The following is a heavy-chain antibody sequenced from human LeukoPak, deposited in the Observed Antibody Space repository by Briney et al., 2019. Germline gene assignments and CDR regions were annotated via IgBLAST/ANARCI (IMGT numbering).Heavy chain of an antibody. V-gene: IGHV3-53*01. CDR3: ATVLSDSRGWYHFDN. D-gene: IGHD6-19*01. Sequence: GGSLRLSCAASGFSVSRKYMSWVRQTPGKGLEWVSLIYSGDNTYYADSVKSRFTIYRDNSKNMLYLQMSSLEAEDKAVYYGATVLSDSRGWYHFDNWGQGTLVTVSS. CDR2: IYSGDNT. J-gene: IGHJ4*02. CDR1: GFSVSRKY.